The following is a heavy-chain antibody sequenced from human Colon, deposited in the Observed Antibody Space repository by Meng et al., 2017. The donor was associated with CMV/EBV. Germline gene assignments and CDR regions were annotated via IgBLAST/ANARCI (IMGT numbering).Heavy chain of an antibody. D-gene: IGHD1-26*01. V-gene: IGHV4-59*01. CDR1: GGSISSYY. Sequence: SETLSLTCNVSGGSISSYYWCWIRQPPGKGLEWIGYVYYSGRTNYNLSLKSRVTISVDTSKNQFSLKLSSVTAADTAVYYCARVALGASTEIYYFDYWGQGTLVTVSS. CDR2: VYYSGRT. CDR3: ARVALGASTEIYYFDY. J-gene: IGHJ4*02.